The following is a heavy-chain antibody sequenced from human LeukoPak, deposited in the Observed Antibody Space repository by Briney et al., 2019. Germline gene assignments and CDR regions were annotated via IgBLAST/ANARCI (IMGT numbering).Heavy chain of an antibody. Sequence: ASETLSLTCTVSGGSISSSSYYWGWIRQPPGKGLEWIGRIYTSGSTNYNPSLKSRVTISVDTSKNQFSLKLSSVTAADTAVYYCARADNWNDGLDYYYYYMDVWGKGTTVTISS. J-gene: IGHJ6*03. CDR3: ARADNWNDGLDYYYYYMDV. V-gene: IGHV4-61*02. D-gene: IGHD1-1*01. CDR1: GGSISSSSYY. CDR2: IYTSGST.